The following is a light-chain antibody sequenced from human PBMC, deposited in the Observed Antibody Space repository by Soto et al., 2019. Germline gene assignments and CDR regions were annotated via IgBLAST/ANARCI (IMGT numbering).Light chain of an antibody. CDR2: YDS. J-gene: IGLJ7*01. CDR1: NIGSKS. Sequence: SYELTQPPSVSVAPGKTARITCGGNNIGSKSEHWYQQKPGQAPVLVIYYDSDRPSGIPERFSGSNSGNTATLTISRVEAGDEAAYYCQVWDSSSDHAVFGGGTQLTVL. CDR3: QVWDSSSDHAV. V-gene: IGLV3-21*04.